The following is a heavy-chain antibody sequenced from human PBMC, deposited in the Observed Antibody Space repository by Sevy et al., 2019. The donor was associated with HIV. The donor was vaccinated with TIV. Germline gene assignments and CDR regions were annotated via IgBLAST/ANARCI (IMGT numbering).Heavy chain of an antibody. D-gene: IGHD2-15*01. Sequence: GGSLRLSCAASGFTFSSYAMSWVRQAPGKGLEWVSAISGSGGSTYYADSVKGRFTISRDNSKNTLYLQMNSLGAEDTAVYYCAKLVDIVVVVAASAGYFDYWGQGTLVTVSS. CDR3: AKLVDIVVVVAASAGYFDY. CDR1: GFTFSSYA. J-gene: IGHJ4*02. CDR2: ISGSGGST. V-gene: IGHV3-23*01.